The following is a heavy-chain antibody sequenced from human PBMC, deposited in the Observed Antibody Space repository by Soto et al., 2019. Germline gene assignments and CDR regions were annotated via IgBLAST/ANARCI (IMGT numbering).Heavy chain of an antibody. CDR3: AKDGYGSHHYY. Sequence: QVQLVESGGGVVQPGRSLRLSCAASGFTFSSYGMHWVRQAPGKGLEWVAVISYDGSNKYYADSVKGRFTISRDNSKNTLYLQMNSLRAEDTAVYYCAKDGYGSHHYYWGQGTLVTVSS. V-gene: IGHV3-30*18. CDR1: GFTFSSYG. D-gene: IGHD3-10*01. CDR2: ISYDGSNK. J-gene: IGHJ4*02.